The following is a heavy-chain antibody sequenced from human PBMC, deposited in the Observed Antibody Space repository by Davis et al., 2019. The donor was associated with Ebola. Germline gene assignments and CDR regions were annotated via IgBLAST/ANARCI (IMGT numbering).Heavy chain of an antibody. J-gene: IGHJ4*02. CDR3: ARGPLTALDY. D-gene: IGHD3-9*01. Sequence: GESLKISCAASGLTFSRSWMNWVRQAPGKGLEWVSFISASGSPIYYADSIKGRFTISRDTARNSVHLQMDSLRAEDTAIYYCARGPLTALDYWGQGTLVTVSS. CDR1: GLTFSRSW. CDR2: ISASGSPI. V-gene: IGHV3-48*03.